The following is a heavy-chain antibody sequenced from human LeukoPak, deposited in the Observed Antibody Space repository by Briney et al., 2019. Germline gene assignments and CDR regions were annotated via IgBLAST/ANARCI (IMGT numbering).Heavy chain of an antibody. CDR2: IYSGGST. D-gene: IGHD1-7*01. Sequence: GGSLRLTCAASGFTVSSKYMSWVRQAPGKGLEWVSVIYSGGSTYYADSVKGRFTISRDNSKNTLYLQMNSLRADDTVFYFCARMRGTTWYFDLWGRGTLVTVSS. CDR3: ARMRGTTWYFDL. CDR1: GFTVSSKY. J-gene: IGHJ2*01. V-gene: IGHV3-53*01.